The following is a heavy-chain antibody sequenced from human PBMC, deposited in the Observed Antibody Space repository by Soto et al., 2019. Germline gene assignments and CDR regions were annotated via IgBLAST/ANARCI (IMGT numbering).Heavy chain of an antibody. D-gene: IGHD3-16*01. CDR1: GFTFSSYG. V-gene: IGHV3-30*18. J-gene: IGHJ6*02. CDR2: IPYDGSNK. Sequence: SLRLSCAASGFTFSSYGMHWVRQAPGKGLEWVAVIPYDGSNKYYADSVKGRFTISRNNSKNTLYLQMNSLGAEDTAVYYCAKGRLGRGEDGMGVWGQGTTVTVSS. CDR3: AKGRLGRGEDGMGV.